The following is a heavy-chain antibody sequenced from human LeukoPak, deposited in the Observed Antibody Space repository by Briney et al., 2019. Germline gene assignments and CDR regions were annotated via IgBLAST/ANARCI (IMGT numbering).Heavy chain of an antibody. Sequence: PGGSLRLSCATSGFTFSNDWMSWVRQAPGKGLEWVGRIKRKTEGWTTDYAAPVKGRFTISRDDSKNTLYLQMNNLKTEDTAVYYCTTLRITMIIAWGQGTLVTVSS. J-gene: IGHJ5*02. D-gene: IGHD3-22*01. CDR2: IKRKTEGWTT. CDR3: TTLRITMIIA. CDR1: GFTFSNDW. V-gene: IGHV3-15*01.